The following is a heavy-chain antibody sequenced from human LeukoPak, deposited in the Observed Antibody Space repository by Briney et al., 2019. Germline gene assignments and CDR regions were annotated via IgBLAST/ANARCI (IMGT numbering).Heavy chain of an antibody. D-gene: IGHD3-10*01. Sequence: GGSLRLSCGVSGFTFSSYGMHWVRQAPGKGLEWVAYIRYDGSNRHYADSVKGRFTISRDNSKNTLYLQMNSLRVEDTAVYYCARPFLPRRYTMVRDYTLDVWGKGTTVTISS. CDR3: ARPFLPRRYTMVRDYTLDV. CDR2: IRYDGSNR. CDR1: GFTFSSYG. V-gene: IGHV3-30*02. J-gene: IGHJ6*04.